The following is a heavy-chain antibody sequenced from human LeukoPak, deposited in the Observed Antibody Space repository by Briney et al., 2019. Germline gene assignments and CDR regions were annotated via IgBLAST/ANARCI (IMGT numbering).Heavy chain of an antibody. CDR3: AQDPPRITMIVVVITTPLN. Sequence: GGSLRLSCAASGFTFSSYAMSWVRQAPGKGLEWVSAISGSGGSTYYADSVKGRFTISRDNSMNTLYLQMNSLRAEDTAVYYGAQDPPRITMIVVVITTPLNWGQGTLVTVSS. CDR2: ISGSGGST. D-gene: IGHD3-22*01. CDR1: GFTFSSYA. V-gene: IGHV3-23*01. J-gene: IGHJ4*02.